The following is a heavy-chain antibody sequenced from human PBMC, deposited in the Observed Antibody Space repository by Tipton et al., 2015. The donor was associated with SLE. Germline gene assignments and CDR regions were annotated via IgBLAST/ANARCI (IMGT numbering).Heavy chain of an antibody. D-gene: IGHD3-3*01. J-gene: IGHJ4*02. CDR2: IRYDGSNK. CDR1: GFTFSSYG. Sequence: SLRLSCAASGFTFSSYGMHWVRQAPGKGLEWVAFIRYDGSNKYYADSVKGRFTIPRDNSKNTLYLQMNSLRAEDTAVYYCAKAHDFWSGYYFDYWGQGTLVTVSS. CDR3: AKAHDFWSGYYFDY. V-gene: IGHV3-30*02.